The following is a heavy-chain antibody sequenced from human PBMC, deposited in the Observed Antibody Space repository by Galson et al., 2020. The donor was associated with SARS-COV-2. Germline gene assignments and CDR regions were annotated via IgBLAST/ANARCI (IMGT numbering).Heavy chain of an antibody. V-gene: IGHV3-74*01. CDR3: ARESGNYRNFDY. J-gene: IGHJ4*02. CDR1: GFTLRSYW. Sequence: GESLKISCAVSGFTLRSYWMHWVRQAPGKGLVWVSRINSDGRSTNYADSVKGRFTISRDNAKNTLYLQMNSLRAEDTAVYYCARESGNYRNFDYWGQGTLVTVSS. D-gene: IGHD1-26*01. CDR2: INSDGRST.